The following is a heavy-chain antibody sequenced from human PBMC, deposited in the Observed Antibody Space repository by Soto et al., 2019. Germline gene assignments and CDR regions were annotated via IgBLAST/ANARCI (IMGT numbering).Heavy chain of an antibody. V-gene: IGHV3-23*01. CDR1: GFTFSSYA. Sequence: PGGSLRLSCAASGFTFSSYAMSWVRQAPGKGLEWVSGISGSGGSTYYADSVKGRFTISRDTSKNTLYLQMDSLGAEDTAIYYCAKEVDRYTYRGLDYWGQGTLVTVSS. CDR3: AKEVDRYTYRGLDY. J-gene: IGHJ4*02. CDR2: ISGSGGST. D-gene: IGHD5-12*01.